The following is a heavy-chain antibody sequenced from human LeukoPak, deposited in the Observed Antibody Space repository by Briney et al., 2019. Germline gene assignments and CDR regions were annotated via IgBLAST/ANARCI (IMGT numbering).Heavy chain of an antibody. J-gene: IGHJ6*03. CDR1: GFTFSSYG. Sequence: GGSLRLSCAASGFTFSSYGMSWVRQAPGKGLEWVSAISGSGGSTYYADSVKGRFTISRDNSKNTLYLQTNSLRAEDTAVYYCAKEGRVRGVQHYYMDVWGKGTTVTISS. CDR3: AKEGRVRGVQHYYMDV. V-gene: IGHV3-23*01. CDR2: ISGSGGST. D-gene: IGHD3-10*01.